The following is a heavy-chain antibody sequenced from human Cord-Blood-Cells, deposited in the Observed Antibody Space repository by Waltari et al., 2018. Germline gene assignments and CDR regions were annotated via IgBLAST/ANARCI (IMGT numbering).Heavy chain of an antibody. Sequence: EVQLVESGGGLVQPGGSLRLSCAASGFTFSSYDMHWVRQATGKGLEWVSAIGTAGDTYYPGSVKGRFTISRENAKNSLYLQMNSLRAGDTAVYYCASSSGSYGGDAFDIWGQGTMVTVSS. CDR3: ASSSGSYGGDAFDI. CDR2: IGTAGDT. V-gene: IGHV3-13*01. J-gene: IGHJ3*02. D-gene: IGHD1-26*01. CDR1: GFTFSSYD.